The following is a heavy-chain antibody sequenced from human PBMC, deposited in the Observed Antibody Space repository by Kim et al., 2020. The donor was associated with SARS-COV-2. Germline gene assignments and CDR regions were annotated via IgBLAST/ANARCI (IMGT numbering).Heavy chain of an antibody. CDR2: IYYSGST. CDR3: ARDREGVGRIDY. V-gene: IGHV4-39*07. J-gene: IGHJ4*02. CDR1: GGSISSSSYY. Sequence: SETLSLTCTVSGGSISSSSYYWGWIRQPPGKGLEWIGSIYYSGSTYYNPSLKSRVTISVDTSKNQFSLKLSSVTAADTAVYYCARDREGVGRIDYWGQGTLVTVSS. D-gene: IGHD3-16*01.